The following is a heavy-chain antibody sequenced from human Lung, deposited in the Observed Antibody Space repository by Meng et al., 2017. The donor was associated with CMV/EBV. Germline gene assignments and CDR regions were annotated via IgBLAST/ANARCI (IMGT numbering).Heavy chain of an antibody. CDR2: IYNTGRD. D-gene: IGHD1-26*01. CDR3: VAYLVRIGGRGY. CDR1: GASVSSDDYH. V-gene: IGHV4-61*08. Sequence: SETXSLXXTVYGASVSSDDYHWSWIRQPPGKELEWIGQIYNTGRDTFNPSLQSRVTISADTSKNQFSLKLTSVTTADTAVYFCVAYLVRIGGRGYWGQGPVVTVSS. J-gene: IGHJ4*02.